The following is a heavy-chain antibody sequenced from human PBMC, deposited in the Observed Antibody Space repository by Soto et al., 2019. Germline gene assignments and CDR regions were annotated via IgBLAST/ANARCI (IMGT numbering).Heavy chain of an antibody. V-gene: IGHV3-11*01. Sequence: RASLRPSCAAAGSIFSYYYMRWSRQAAGEGLEWVSYNSSSGRTIYYADSVKGRFTISRDNAKNSLYLQMNSLRAEDTGVYYCARRERWLQFPGYWGQGTLVTVSS. CDR2: NSSSGRTI. CDR3: ARRERWLQFPGY. CDR1: GSIFSYYY. J-gene: IGHJ4*02. D-gene: IGHD5-12*01.